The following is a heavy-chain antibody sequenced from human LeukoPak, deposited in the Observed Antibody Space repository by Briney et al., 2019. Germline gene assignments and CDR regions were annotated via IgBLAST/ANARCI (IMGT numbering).Heavy chain of an antibody. CDR3: AKDDRWLQFCC. D-gene: IGHD5-24*01. CDR2: IIPSGHTT. V-gene: IGHV3-23*01. Sequence: GGVLRLSCAASGFTFSSHGMNWVRQAPGKGLEWVSGIIPSGHTTYYADTVWGRFTISRDNSRNTLYLQMNSLRAEDTAVYYCAKDDRWLQFCCWGQGTLVTVSA. CDR1: GFTFSSHG. J-gene: IGHJ4*02.